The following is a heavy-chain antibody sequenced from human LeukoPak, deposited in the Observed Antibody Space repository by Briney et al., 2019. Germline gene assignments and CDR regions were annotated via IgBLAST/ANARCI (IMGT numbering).Heavy chain of an antibody. CDR2: IRSKANSYAT. J-gene: IGHJ3*02. V-gene: IGHV3-73*01. CDR1: GFTFSGSA. D-gene: IGHD3-16*01. Sequence: PGGSLRLSCAASGFTFSGSAMHWVRQASGKGLEWVVRIRSKANSYATAYAASVKGRFTISRDDSKNTAYLQMNSLKTEDTAVYYCTTSRIGGAFDIWGQGTMVTVSS. CDR3: TTSRIGGAFDI.